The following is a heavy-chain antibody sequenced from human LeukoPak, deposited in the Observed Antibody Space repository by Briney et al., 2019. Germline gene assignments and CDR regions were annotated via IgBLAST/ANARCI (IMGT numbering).Heavy chain of an antibody. V-gene: IGHV3-30*18. CDR3: AKDSCGGDCYSLDY. CDR2: ILYDGSHK. J-gene: IGHJ4*02. Sequence: GGSLRLSCAASGFTFSGYGMHWVRQAPGKGLKWVAIILYDGSHKYYADSVKGRFTISRDSSKNTLYLQMNSLRAEDTAVYYCAKDSCGGDCYSLDYWGQGTLVTVSS. D-gene: IGHD2-21*02. CDR1: GFTFSGYG.